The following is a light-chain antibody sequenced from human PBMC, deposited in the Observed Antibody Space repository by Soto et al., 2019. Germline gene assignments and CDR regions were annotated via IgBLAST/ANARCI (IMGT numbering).Light chain of an antibody. V-gene: IGLV1-47*01. CDR2: RNN. J-gene: IGLJ3*02. CDR3: AAWDDSLSGPV. CDR1: SSDIGSNY. Sequence: QSVLTQPPSASGTPGQRVTISCSGTSSDIGSNYVCWYQQLPGTAPKLLIYRNNQRPSAVPDRFSGSKAGTSAPLAISGLRSEDEADYYCAAWDDSLSGPVFGGGTKLTVL.